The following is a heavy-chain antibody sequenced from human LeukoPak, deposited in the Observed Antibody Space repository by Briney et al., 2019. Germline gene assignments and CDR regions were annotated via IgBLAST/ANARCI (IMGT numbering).Heavy chain of an antibody. CDR1: GYTFTGYY. J-gene: IGHJ4*02. CDR2: INPKSGDT. CDR3: ATCCGGDCAPGGY. V-gene: IGHV1-2*02. D-gene: IGHD2-21*01. Sequence: ASVKVSCKASGYTFTGYYMHWVRQAPGQGLEWMGWINPKSGDTKYVQKLQGRLTMTRDTSLRTAYMELTRLRSDDTAVFYCATCCGGDCAPGGYWGQGTLVTVSS.